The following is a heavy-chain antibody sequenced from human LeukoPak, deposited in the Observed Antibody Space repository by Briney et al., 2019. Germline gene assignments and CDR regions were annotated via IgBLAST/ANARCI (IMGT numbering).Heavy chain of an antibody. CDR1: GYTFTGYY. CDR3: AREKRGYSYGYHAFDI. CDR2: VNPNSGGT. J-gene: IGHJ3*02. V-gene: IGHV1-2*04. Sequence: GASVKVSCKASGYTFTGYYMHWVRQAPGQGLEWMGWVNPNSGGTNYAQKFQGWVTMTRDTSISTAYMEVSRLRSDDTAVYYCAREKRGYSYGYHAFDIWGQGTMVTVSS. D-gene: IGHD5-18*01.